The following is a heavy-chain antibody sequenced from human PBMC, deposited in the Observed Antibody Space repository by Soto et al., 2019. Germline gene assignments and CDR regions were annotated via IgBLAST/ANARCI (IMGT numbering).Heavy chain of an antibody. CDR1: GGSISSGDYY. CDR2: IYYSGST. D-gene: IGHD6-13*01. J-gene: IGHJ4*02. V-gene: IGHV4-30-4*01. Sequence: QVQLQESGPGLVKPSQTLSLTCTVSGGSISSGDYYWSWIRQPPGKGLEWIGYIYYSGSTYYNPSLKSRVTISVDTSKNQFSLKLSSVTAADTAVYYCARVTAAAGTSYYFDYWGQGTLVTVSS. CDR3: ARVTAAAGTSYYFDY.